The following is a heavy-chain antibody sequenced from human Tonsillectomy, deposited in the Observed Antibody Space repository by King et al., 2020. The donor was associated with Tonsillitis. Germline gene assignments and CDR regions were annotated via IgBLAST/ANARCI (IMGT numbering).Heavy chain of an antibody. CDR2: ISSSSSTI. J-gene: IGHJ6*02. CDR3: ILGYCSGGSCYGVYYYYGMDV. D-gene: IGHD2-15*01. V-gene: IGHV3-48*02. CDR1: GFTFSSYS. Sequence: VQLVESGGGLVQPGGSLRLSCAASGFTFSSYSMNWVRQAPGKGLEWVSYISSSSSTIYYADSVKGRFTISRDNAKNSLYLQMNSLRDEDTAVYYCILGYCSGGSCYGVYYYYGMDVRGQGTTVTVSS.